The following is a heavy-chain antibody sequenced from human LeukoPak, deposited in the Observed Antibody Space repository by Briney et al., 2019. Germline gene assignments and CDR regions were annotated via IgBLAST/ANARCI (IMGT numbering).Heavy chain of an antibody. D-gene: IGHD6-6*01. J-gene: IGHJ1*01. CDR1: GGSFSGYY. CDR2: INHSGST. CDR3: ARERRAARPGFGYFQH. Sequence: SETLSLTCAVYGGSFSGYYWSWLRQPPGKGLEWIGEINHSGSTNYNPSLKSRVTISVDTSKNQFSLKLSSVTAADTAVYYCARERRAARPGFGYFQHWGQGTLVTVSS. V-gene: IGHV4-34*01.